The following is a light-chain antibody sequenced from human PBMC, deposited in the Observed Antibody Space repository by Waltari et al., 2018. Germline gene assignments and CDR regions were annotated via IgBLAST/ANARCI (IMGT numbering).Light chain of an antibody. CDR1: QGICIF. Sequence: DVQLTQSPSFVSASVGDRVTITFRASQGICIFLAWYQQKPGTAPKLLIFSASTLQTGVPSRFSGSGSWTDFTLTISNLQPEDFATYYCQQLHTYPPWTFGPGTRVEMK. CDR2: SAS. J-gene: IGKJ1*01. V-gene: IGKV1-9*01. CDR3: QQLHTYPPWT.